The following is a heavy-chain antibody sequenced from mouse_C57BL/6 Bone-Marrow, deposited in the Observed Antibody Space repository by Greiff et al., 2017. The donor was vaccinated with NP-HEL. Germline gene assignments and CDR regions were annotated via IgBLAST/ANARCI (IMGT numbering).Heavy chain of an antibody. Sequence: EVKLVESGGGLVKPGGSLKLSCAASGFTFSSYAMSWVRQTPEKRLEWVATISDGGSYTYYPDNVKGRFTISRDKAKNNLYLQMSHLKSEDTAMYYCARDGMGGTYLGAMDYWGQGTSVTVSS. CDR2: ISDGGSYT. CDR3: ARDGMGGTYLGAMDY. D-gene: IGHD1-1*02. CDR1: GFTFSSYA. V-gene: IGHV5-4*01. J-gene: IGHJ4*01.